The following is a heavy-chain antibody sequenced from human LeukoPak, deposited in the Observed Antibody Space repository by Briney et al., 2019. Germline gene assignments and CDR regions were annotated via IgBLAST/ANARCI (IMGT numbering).Heavy chain of an antibody. CDR3: AREVVSIPSYFES. Sequence: ASVKVSCKASGYTFTSYAMHWVRQAPGQRLEWMGWINAGNGNTKYSQKFQGRVTITRDTSASTAYMELSSLRSEDTAVYYCAREVVSIPSYFESWGQGTLVTVSS. V-gene: IGHV1-3*01. CDR1: GYTFTSYA. D-gene: IGHD2-15*01. CDR2: INAGNGNT. J-gene: IGHJ4*02.